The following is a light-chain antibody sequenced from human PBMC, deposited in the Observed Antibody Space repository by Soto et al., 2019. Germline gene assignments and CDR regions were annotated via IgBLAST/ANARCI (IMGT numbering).Light chain of an antibody. Sequence: DTQMTQSPSTLSASVGDTVTITCRARQNINNWLAWYQQKPEKVPKLLIYGASTLEDGVPSRFSGSRSGTEFTLTNNSLQPDDFATYYCQRYDGYFGQGTKLEIK. CDR1: QNINNW. CDR3: QRYDGY. J-gene: IGKJ2*01. V-gene: IGKV1-5*01. CDR2: GAS.